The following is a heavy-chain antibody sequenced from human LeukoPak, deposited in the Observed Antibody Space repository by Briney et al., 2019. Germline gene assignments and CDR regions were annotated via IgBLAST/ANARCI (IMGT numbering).Heavy chain of an antibody. Sequence: GGSLRLSCAASGFTFSSYWMSWVRQAPGKGLEWVANIKQDGSEKYYVDSVKGRFTISRDNAKNSLYLQMNSLRAEDTAVYYCARDPGTYYDFWSGYPDYYYYYYMDVWGKGTTVTVSS. CDR3: ARDPGTYYDFWSGYPDYYYYYYMDV. J-gene: IGHJ6*03. CDR1: GFTFSSYW. D-gene: IGHD3-3*01. V-gene: IGHV3-7*01. CDR2: IKQDGSEK.